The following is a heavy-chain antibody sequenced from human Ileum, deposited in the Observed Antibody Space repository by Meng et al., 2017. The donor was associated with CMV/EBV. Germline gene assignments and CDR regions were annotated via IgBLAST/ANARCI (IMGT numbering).Heavy chain of an antibody. CDR2: ISSDGSST. CDR1: GFTFSNYW. CDR3: ARGNYFAMDV. V-gene: IGHV3-74*03. J-gene: IGHJ6*02. Sequence: GESLKISCVASGFTFSNYWMHWVRQVPGKGLVWVSRISSDGSSTTHADSVKGRFTISRDNAKNTLYLQMNSLRAEDTALYYCARGNYFAMDVWGQGTTVNGAS.